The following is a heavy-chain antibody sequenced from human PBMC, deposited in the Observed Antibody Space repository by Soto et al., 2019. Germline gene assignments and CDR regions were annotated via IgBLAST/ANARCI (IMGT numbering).Heavy chain of an antibody. CDR3: ARMRGGGREMGTIDY. D-gene: IGHD2-21*01. CDR2: IDWDDDK. J-gene: IGHJ4*02. V-gene: IGHV2-70*01. Sequence: QSGPTLVNPTQTLTLTCTFSGFSLSTSGMCVSWIRQPPGKALEWLALIDWDDDKYYSTSLKTRLTISKDTSKNQVVLTMTNMDPVDTATYYCARMRGGGREMGTIDYWGQGTLVTVSS. CDR1: GFSLSTSGMC.